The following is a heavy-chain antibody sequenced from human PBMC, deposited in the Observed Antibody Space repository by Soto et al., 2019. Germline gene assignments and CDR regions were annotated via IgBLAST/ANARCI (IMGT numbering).Heavy chain of an antibody. J-gene: IGHJ6*02. CDR1: GDSVSSNSAA. D-gene: IGHD1-20*01. Sequence: PSQTLSLTCAISGDSVSSNSAAWNWIRQSPSRGLEWLGRTYYRSKWYNDYAVSVKSRITINPDTSKNQFSLQLNSVTPEDTAVYYCARDHPESGYNNWNEDYYYYGMDVWGQGTTVTVSS. CDR2: TYYRSKWYN. CDR3: ARDHPESGYNNWNEDYYYYGMDV. V-gene: IGHV6-1*01.